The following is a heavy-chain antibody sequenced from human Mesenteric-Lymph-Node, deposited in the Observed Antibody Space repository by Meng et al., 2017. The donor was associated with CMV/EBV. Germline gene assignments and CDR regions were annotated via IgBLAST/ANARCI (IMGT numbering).Heavy chain of an antibody. V-gene: IGHV4-31*02. CDR1: SIRSGGYF. J-gene: IGHJ5*02. CDR2: IYDSGRT. D-gene: IGHD5-12*01. Sequence: SIRSGGYFWSCIRQHPGKGLEYLGNIYDSGRTYYHPSLKSRVTISVDPSKNQFSLKLSSVTAADTAVYYCARKHAPSGYARNWFDPWGQGTLVTVSS. CDR3: ARKHAPSGYARNWFDP.